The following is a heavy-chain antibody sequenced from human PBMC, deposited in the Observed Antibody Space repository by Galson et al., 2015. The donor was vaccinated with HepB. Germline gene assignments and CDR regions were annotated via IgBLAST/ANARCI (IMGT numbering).Heavy chain of an antibody. CDR2: IYSGGHA. CDR3: ASPFCIGGNCYPLWY. J-gene: IGHJ4*02. Sequence: LRLSCAVSGFTVSKSYVSWVRQAPGKGLEWLSVIYSGGHAFYADSVQGRFTISRDNSKNTVYLQMRSLRAEDTAVSYCASPFCIGGNCYPLWYWGQGTLVTVSS. CDR1: GFTVSKSY. D-gene: IGHD2-15*01. V-gene: IGHV3-53*01.